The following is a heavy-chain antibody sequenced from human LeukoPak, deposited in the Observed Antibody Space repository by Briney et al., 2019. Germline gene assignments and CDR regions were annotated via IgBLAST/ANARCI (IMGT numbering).Heavy chain of an antibody. Sequence: SETLSLTCAVYGGSFSGYYWSWIRQPPGKGLEWIGYIYYSGSTNYNPSLKSRVTISVDTSKNQFSLKLSSVTAADTAVYYCARGGLYYDFWSGYYLYDAFDIWGQGTMVTVSS. V-gene: IGHV4-59*01. D-gene: IGHD3-3*01. CDR1: GGSFSGYY. CDR3: ARGGLYYDFWSGYYLYDAFDI. CDR2: IYYSGST. J-gene: IGHJ3*02.